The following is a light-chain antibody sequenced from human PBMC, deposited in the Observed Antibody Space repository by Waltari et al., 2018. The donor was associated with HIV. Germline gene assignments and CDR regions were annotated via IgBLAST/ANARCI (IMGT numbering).Light chain of an antibody. CDR3: GVWDSTLKQWL. Sequence: QSVLTQPPSASGTPAQPVTISCSGSTHNVDSQWVYWYQQLPGTAPKLLIYRNYQRPSGVPDRFSSSKSGASASLIISGLRSEDEADYSCGVWDSTLKQWLFGGGTKLTVL. V-gene: IGLV1-47*01. J-gene: IGLJ3*02. CDR2: RNY. CDR1: THNVDSQW.